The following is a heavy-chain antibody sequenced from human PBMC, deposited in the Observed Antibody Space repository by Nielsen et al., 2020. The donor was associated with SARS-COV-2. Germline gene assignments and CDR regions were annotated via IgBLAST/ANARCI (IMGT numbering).Heavy chain of an antibody. V-gene: IGHV1-8*01. D-gene: IGHD2-8*01. CDR2: MNPNSGNT. CDR3: ARGGYCTNGVCYFDY. Sequence: ASVKVSCKASGYIFTSYDINWVRQATGQGLEWMGWMNPNSGNTGYAQKFQGRVTMTRNTSISTAYMELSSLRSEDTAVYYCARGGYCTNGVCYFDYWGQGTLVTVSS. J-gene: IGHJ4*02. CDR1: GYIFTSYD.